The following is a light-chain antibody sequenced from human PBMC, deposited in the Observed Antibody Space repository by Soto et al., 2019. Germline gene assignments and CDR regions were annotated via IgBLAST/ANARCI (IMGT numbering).Light chain of an antibody. V-gene: IGKV3-11*01. CDR1: QSVSSY. J-gene: IGKJ1*01. Sequence: EMALTQSPATLSLSPGERATLSCSASQSVSSYLAWYQQKPGQAPRLLIYDASNRAAVIPARFSGSGSGTDFTLTISSLEPEDFAVYYCQQRSNFTSGQGTKVEIE. CDR3: QQRSNFT. CDR2: DAS.